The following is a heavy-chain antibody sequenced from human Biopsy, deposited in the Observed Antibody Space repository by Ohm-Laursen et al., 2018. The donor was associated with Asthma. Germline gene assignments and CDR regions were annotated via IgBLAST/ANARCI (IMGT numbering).Heavy chain of an antibody. CDR1: GLSSSGYY. CDR3: ARGPEWSGLDI. V-gene: IGHV4-34*01. CDR2: SDHRGNT. Sequence: SDTLSLTCSMSGLSSSGYYWTWIRQPPGQGLEWIGESDHRGNTNINPTLKSRLTISKDKSANEFSLKMKSVTAADTAVYYCARGPEWSGLDIWGQGTTVTVSS. D-gene: IGHD3-3*01. J-gene: IGHJ6*02.